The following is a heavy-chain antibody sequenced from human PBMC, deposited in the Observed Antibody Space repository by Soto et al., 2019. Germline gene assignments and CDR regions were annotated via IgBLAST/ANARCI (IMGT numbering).Heavy chain of an antibody. CDR2: IIPIFGTA. D-gene: IGHD3-10*01. J-gene: IGHJ6*02. V-gene: IGHV1-69*13. CDR3: ARDPVERITMVRGVKYYYYYGMDV. CDR1: GGTFSSYA. Sequence: SVKVSCKASGGTFSSYAISWVRQAPGQGLEWMGGIIPIFGTANYAQKFQGRVTITADESTSTAYMELSSLRSEDTAVYYCARDPVERITMVRGVKYYYYYGMDVWGQGTTVTVSS.